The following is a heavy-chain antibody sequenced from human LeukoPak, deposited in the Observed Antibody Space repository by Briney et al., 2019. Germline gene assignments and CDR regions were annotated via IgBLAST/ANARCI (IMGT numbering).Heavy chain of an antibody. D-gene: IGHD3-22*01. CDR1: GYTFTGYY. V-gene: IGHV1-69*06. CDR3: ARVGYYDSSGYAVGPSGMIQEYFQH. J-gene: IGHJ1*01. Sequence: ASVKVSCKASGYTFTGYYMHWVRQTPGQGLEWMGGIIPIFGTANYAQKFQGRVTITADKSTSTAYMELSSLRSEDTAVYYCARVGYYDSSGYAVGPSGMIQEYFQHWGQGTLVTVSS. CDR2: IIPIFGTA.